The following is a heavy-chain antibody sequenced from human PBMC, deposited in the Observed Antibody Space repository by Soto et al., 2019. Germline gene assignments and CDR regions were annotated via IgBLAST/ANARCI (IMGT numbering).Heavy chain of an antibody. J-gene: IGHJ4*02. CDR2: IYTGGGT. CDR1: GLTISTNP. V-gene: IGHV3-66*01. Sequence: ELQLVESGGGLVQPGGSLRLSCAASGLTISTNPMSWVRQAPGKGLEWVSVIYTGGGTHYADSVKGRFTISRDNSKNTVNLQMNSLRPEDTAVYYCARDGSGHWGQGTLVTVSS. CDR3: ARDGSGH.